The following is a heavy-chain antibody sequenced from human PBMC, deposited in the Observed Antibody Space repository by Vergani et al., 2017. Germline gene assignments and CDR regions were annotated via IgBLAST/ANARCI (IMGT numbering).Heavy chain of an antibody. CDR3: AKHFRGWGIDY. CDR1: GFTFSSFS. D-gene: IGHD3-16*01. Sequence: EVLLVESGGDLIQPGGSLRLSCAASGFTFSSFSMNWVRQAPGKGLEWVSYINRNSDVIYYADSVKGRFTLSRDFSKNTLYLQMNSLRTDDTATYYCAKHFRGWGIDYWGQGTQVIVSS. J-gene: IGHJ4*02. V-gene: IGHV3-48*04. CDR2: INRNSDVI.